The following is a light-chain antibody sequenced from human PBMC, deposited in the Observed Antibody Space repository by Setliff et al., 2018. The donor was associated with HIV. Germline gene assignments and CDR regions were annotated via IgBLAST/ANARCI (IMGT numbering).Light chain of an antibody. CDR2: DVS. Sequence: QSALAQPASVSGSPGQSITISCTGTSSDVGSYNYVSWFQQHPGKAPKLMIFDVSNRPSGVSNRFSASKSGNTASLTISGLQAEDEADYYCSSYTSSSFYVFGTGTKVTVL. J-gene: IGLJ1*01. CDR3: SSYTSSSFYV. V-gene: IGLV2-14*03. CDR1: SSDVGSYNY.